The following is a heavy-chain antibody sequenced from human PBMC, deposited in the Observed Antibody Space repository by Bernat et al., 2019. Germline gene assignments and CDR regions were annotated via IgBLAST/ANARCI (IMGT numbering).Heavy chain of an antibody. CDR3: AKEAGEVVVAATSAFDI. CDR2: ISYDGSNK. CDR1: GFTFSSYA. J-gene: IGHJ3*02. D-gene: IGHD2-15*01. V-gene: IGHV3-30-3*01. Sequence: QVQLVESGGGVVQPGRSLRLSCAASGFTFSSYAMHWVRQAPGKGLEWVAVISYDGSNKYYADSVKGRFTISRDNSKNTLYLQMNSLRAEDTAVYYCAKEAGEVVVAATSAFDIWGQGTMVTVSS.